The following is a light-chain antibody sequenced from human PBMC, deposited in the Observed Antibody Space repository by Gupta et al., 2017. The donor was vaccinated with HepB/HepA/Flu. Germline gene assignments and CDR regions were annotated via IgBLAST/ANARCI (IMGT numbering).Light chain of an antibody. V-gene: IGKV1-39*01. CDR2: AAS. CDR1: QSISTY. J-gene: IGKJ1*01. CDR3: QQTDVTPQT. Sequence: DIQMTQSPSSLSTSVGDRVTITCRASQSISTYLNWLQQKPGKAPNLLIYAASSLQSGVPSRFSGSASGSEFTLTISMLHPEDFATYYCQQTDVTPQTFGEGTKVEIK.